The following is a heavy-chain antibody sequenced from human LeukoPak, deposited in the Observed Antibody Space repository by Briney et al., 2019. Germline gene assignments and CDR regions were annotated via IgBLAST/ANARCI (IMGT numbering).Heavy chain of an antibody. D-gene: IGHD1-26*01. J-gene: IGHJ3*02. V-gene: IGHV4-38-2*02. CDR1: GYSISSGYY. Sequence: SETLSLTCTVSGYSISSGYYWGWIRQPPGKGLEWIGSIYHSGSTYYNPSLKSRVTISVDTSKNQFTLKLSSVTAAHTAVYYCASFGWELMGGDAFDIWGQGTMVTVSS. CDR3: ASFGWELMGGDAFDI. CDR2: IYHSGST.